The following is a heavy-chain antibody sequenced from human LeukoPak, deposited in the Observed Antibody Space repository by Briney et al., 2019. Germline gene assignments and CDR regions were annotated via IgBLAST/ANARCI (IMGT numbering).Heavy chain of an antibody. CDR1: GFTFSSYA. CDR3: AKGSLGYCSSTSCSVV. V-gene: IGHV3-23*01. Sequence: GGSLRLSCAASGFTFSSYAMSWVRQAPGKGLEWVSAISGSGGSTYYADSVKGRFAISRDNSKNTLYLQMNSLRAEDTAVYYCAKGSLGYCSSTSCSVVWGQGTLVTVSS. D-gene: IGHD2-2*01. J-gene: IGHJ4*02. CDR2: ISGSGGST.